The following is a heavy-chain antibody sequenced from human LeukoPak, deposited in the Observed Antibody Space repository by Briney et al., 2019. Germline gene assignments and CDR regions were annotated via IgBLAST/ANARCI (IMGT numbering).Heavy chain of an antibody. CDR2: IKQDGSEK. Sequence: GGSLRLSCAVSGFTFSNYWMSWVRQAPGKGLEWVAKIKQDGSEKYYVDSVKGRFTIPRDNAKNSLYLQMDSLRTEDTAVYYCVRDNSGWYRPALGRETAYYYYYYMDVWGKGTTVTVSS. D-gene: IGHD6-19*01. CDR3: VRDNSGWYRPALGRETAYYYYYYMDV. J-gene: IGHJ6*03. V-gene: IGHV3-7*01. CDR1: GFTFSNYW.